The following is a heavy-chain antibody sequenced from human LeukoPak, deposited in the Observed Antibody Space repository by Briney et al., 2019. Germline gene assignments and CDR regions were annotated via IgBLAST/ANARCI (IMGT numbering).Heavy chain of an antibody. J-gene: IGHJ4*02. CDR2: ISYSGST. D-gene: IGHD2-2*01. V-gene: IGHV4-59*11. CDR1: GASISGHY. CDR3: ASQGGYCSSMSCYPHFDY. Sequence: SGTLSLTCTVSGASISGHYWNWIRKPPGKGLEWIGYISYSGSTSYNPSLKSRVTISVDTSKNQFSLNLTSVTAADTAVYYCASQGGYCSSMSCYPHFDYWGQGTLVTVSS.